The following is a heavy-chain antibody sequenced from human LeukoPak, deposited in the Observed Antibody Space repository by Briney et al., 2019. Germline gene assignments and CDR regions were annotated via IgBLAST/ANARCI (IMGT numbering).Heavy chain of an antibody. CDR2: FDPEDGET. Sequence: ASVKVSCKVSGYTLTELSMHWVRQAPGKGLEWMGGFDPEDGETIYAQKFQGRVTMTEDTSTDTAYMELSSLRSEDTAVYYCATVQSSGYHDAFDIWGQGTMVTVSS. V-gene: IGHV1-24*01. J-gene: IGHJ3*02. D-gene: IGHD3-22*01. CDR1: GYTLTELS. CDR3: ATVQSSGYHDAFDI.